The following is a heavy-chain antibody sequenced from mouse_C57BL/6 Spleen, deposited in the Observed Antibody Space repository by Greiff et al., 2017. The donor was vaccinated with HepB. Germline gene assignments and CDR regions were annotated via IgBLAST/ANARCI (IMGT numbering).Heavy chain of an antibody. D-gene: IGHD1-1*01. J-gene: IGHJ1*03. CDR1: GYSITSDY. CDR3: ERYPCYYGSRYFDV. CDR2: ISYSGST. V-gene: IGHV3-8*01. Sequence: EVQLQESGPGLAKPSQTLSLTCSVTGYSITSDYWNWIRKFPGNKLEYMGYISYSGSTYYNPSLKSRISITRDTSKNQYCLQLNSVTTEDTAAYYGERYPCYYGSRYFDVWGTGTTVTVSS.